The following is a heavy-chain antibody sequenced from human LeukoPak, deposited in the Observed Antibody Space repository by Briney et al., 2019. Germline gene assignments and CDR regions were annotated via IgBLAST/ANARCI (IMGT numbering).Heavy chain of an antibody. CDR3: ASEVRYCSGGSCLFDP. CDR1: GGTFSSYA. Sequence: SVNDSCKASGGTFSSYAISWVRQAPGQGLEWMGGIIPIFGTANYAQKFQGRVTITTDESTSTAYMELSSLRSEDTAVYYCASEVRYCSGGSCLFDPWGQGTLVTVSS. CDR2: IIPIFGTA. V-gene: IGHV1-69*05. D-gene: IGHD2-15*01. J-gene: IGHJ5*02.